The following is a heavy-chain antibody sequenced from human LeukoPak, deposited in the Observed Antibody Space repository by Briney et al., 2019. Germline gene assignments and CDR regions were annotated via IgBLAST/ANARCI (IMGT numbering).Heavy chain of an antibody. CDR3: ARRLGESSEN. J-gene: IGHJ4*02. D-gene: IGHD3-16*01. CDR1: GFSVSTNY. V-gene: IGHV3-53*01. Sequence: GGSLRLSCEVSGFSVSTNYMTWVRQAPGKGLEWVPVVYGGGGTDYADSVKGRFTISRDNSKNTVYLHMIYLRAEDTAVYYCARRLGESSENWGQGSLVTVSS. CDR2: VYGGGGT.